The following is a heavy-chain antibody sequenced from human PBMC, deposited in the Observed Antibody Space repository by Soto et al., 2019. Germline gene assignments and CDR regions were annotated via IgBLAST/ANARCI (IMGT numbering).Heavy chain of an antibody. CDR3: ARESYYYSYYGMDV. CDR1: GFTVNSNY. D-gene: IGHD3-16*01. Sequence: EVQLVESGGGLVQPGGSLTLSCAVSGFTVNSNYMTWVRQAPGKGLEWVSLIYSGGNTKYEDSVRGRFTISRDISENTLYLQKNSLRPEDTAIYYCARESYYYSYYGMDVWGQGTTVTVSS. CDR2: IYSGGNT. J-gene: IGHJ6*02. V-gene: IGHV3-53*04.